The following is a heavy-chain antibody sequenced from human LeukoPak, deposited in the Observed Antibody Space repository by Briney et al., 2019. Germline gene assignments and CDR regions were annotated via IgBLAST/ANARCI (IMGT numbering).Heavy chain of an antibody. CDR1: GGSISSGGYY. Sequence: SQTLSLTCTVSGGSISSGGYYWSWIRQHPGKGLEWIGYINHSGSTDHKPSLKSRVTLSVDTSKSQFSLKMSSVTAADTAVYYCARISGGWFDPWGQGTLVTVSS. D-gene: IGHD3-10*01. CDR3: ARISGGWFDP. CDR2: INHSGST. V-gene: IGHV4-31*03. J-gene: IGHJ5*02.